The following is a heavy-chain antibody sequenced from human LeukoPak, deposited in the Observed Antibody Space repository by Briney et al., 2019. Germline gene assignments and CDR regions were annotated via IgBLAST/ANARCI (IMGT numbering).Heavy chain of an antibody. D-gene: IGHD3-22*01. V-gene: IGHV4-59*01. CDR2: IYYSGST. CDR3: ARGADSSGYYSIFYFDY. Sequence: SETLSLTCTVSGGSTSSYYWNWIRQPPGKGLEWIGYIYYSGSTNYNPSLKSRVTISVDTSKNQFSLKLSSVTAADTAMYYCARGADSSGYYSIFYFDYWGQGTLVTVSS. J-gene: IGHJ4*02. CDR1: GGSTSSYY.